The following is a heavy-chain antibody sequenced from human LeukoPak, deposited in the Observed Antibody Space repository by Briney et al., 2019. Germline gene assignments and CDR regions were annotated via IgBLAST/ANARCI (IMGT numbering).Heavy chain of an antibody. CDR2: IKFDGSEK. CDR3: AKDLTDYPLDAFDI. V-gene: IGHV3-7*03. Sequence: GGSLRLSCSGSGFTFSHHWMTWVRQAPGKGLEWVANIKFDGSEKFYGDSVKGRFTISRDNAKNSLYLQMNSLGAEDTALYYCAKDLTDYPLDAFDIWGQGTMVTVSS. CDR1: GFTFSHHW. J-gene: IGHJ3*02. D-gene: IGHD4-11*01.